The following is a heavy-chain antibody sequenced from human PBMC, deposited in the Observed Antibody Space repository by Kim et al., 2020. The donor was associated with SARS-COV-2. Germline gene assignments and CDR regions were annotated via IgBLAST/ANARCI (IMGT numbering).Heavy chain of an antibody. CDR1: GFRFGEYA. Sequence: GGSLRLSCAASGFRFGEYAMHWVRQAPGKGLEWVAGINWHSGSIGYGDSVRGRFTISRDNAKNSLRRQLNTLGVEDTALYHCVKERASGADPVGSGMGFWGQGTPVTVAS. J-gene: IGHJ6*01. CDR2: INWHSGSI. V-gene: IGHV3-9*01. D-gene: IGHD1-26*01. CDR3: VKERASGADPVGSGMGF.